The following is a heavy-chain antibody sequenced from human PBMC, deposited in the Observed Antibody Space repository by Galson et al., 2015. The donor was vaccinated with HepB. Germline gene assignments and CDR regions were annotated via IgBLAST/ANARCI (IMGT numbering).Heavy chain of an antibody. CDR2: IKQDGSEK. J-gene: IGHJ4*02. CDR1: GFTFSSYW. V-gene: IGHV3-7*01. D-gene: IGHD6-19*01. CDR3: SRDLGTSGRYPY. Sequence: SLRLSCAASGFTFSSYWMSWVRQAPGKGLEWVANIKQDGSEKYYVDSVKGRFTISRDNGKNSLYLQMNSLRVEDTAVYYCSRDLGTSGRYPYWGQGTLVTVSS.